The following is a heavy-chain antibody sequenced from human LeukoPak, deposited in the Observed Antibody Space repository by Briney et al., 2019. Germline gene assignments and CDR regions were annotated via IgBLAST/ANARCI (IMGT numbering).Heavy chain of an antibody. J-gene: IGHJ5*02. Sequence: GGSLRLSCAASGFTFSSYAMHWVRQAPGKGLEWVAVISYDGSNKYYADSVKGRFTISRDNSKNTLYLQMNSLRAEDTAVYYCARDGGVVSYDSSGSYFDPWGQGTLVTVSS. D-gene: IGHD3-22*01. CDR3: ARDGGVVSYDSSGSYFDP. CDR2: ISYDGSNK. V-gene: IGHV3-30*04. CDR1: GFTFSSYA.